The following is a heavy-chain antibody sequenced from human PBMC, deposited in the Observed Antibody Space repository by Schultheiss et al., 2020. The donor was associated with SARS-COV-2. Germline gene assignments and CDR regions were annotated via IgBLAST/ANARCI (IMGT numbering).Heavy chain of an antibody. J-gene: IGHJ6*02. CDR1: GYTFTGYY. D-gene: IGHD5-18*01. V-gene: IGHV1-2*06. Sequence: ASVKVSCKASGYTFTGYYMHWVRQAPGQGLEWMGRINPNSGGTNYAQKFQGRVTMTRDTSISTAYMELSRLRSDDTAVYYCARDQKIQGGYSYGKGGMDVWGQGTTVTVS. CDR2: INPNSGGT. CDR3: ARDQKIQGGYSYGKGGMDV.